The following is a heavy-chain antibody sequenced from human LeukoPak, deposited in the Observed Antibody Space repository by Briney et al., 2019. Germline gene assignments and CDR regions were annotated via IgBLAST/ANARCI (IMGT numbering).Heavy chain of an antibody. CDR2: ISSDESST. CDR3: ARAHAVAGTNWFDP. CDR1: GFTFNSYW. D-gene: IGHD6-19*01. Sequence: GGSLRLSCAASGFTFNSYWMHWVRQAPGRGLVWVSRISSDESSTSYPDSVKGRFTISRDNTKNTLYLQMNSLSVEDTAVYYGARAHAVAGTNWFDPWGQGTLVTVSS. V-gene: IGHV3-74*01. J-gene: IGHJ5*02.